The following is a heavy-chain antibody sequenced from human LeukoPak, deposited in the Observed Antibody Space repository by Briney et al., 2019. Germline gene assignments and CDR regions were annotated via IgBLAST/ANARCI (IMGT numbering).Heavy chain of an antibody. Sequence: ASVTVSCEASGYTFINYDINWVRQTAGQGLEWMGWMNPNNGRTGYAQKFQGRVTMTRNSSISTAYMELNTLTSDDTAVYYCARGSWITGTTSYYYHMDVWGKGTTVTVSS. J-gene: IGHJ6*03. CDR2: MNPNNGRT. D-gene: IGHD1-7*01. V-gene: IGHV1-8*01. CDR3: ARGSWITGTTSYYYHMDV. CDR1: GYTFINYD.